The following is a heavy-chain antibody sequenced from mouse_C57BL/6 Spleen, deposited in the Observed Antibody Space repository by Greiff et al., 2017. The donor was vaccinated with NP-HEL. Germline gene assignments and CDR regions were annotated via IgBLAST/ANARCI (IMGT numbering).Heavy chain of an antibody. CDR3: ARSESNRFAD. CDR1: GYAFSSSW. CDR2: IYAGDGDT. D-gene: IGHD2-5*01. V-gene: IGHV1-82*01. J-gene: IGHJ3*01. Sequence: VMLVESGPELVKPGASVKISCTASGYAFSSSWMNWVKQRPGKGLEWIGRIYAGDGDTNYNGKFKGKATLTADKSSSTAYMQLSSLTSEDSAVYFCARSESNRFADWGQGTLVTVSA.